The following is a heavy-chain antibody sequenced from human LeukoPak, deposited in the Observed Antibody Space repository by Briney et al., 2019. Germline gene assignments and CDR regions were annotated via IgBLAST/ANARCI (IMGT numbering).Heavy chain of an antibody. D-gene: IGHD2/OR15-2a*01. CDR3: PGGGGEEGGVIGGIY. V-gene: IGHV4-30-4*08. CDR1: GGSISSGDYY. CDR2: IYYSGST. J-gene: IGHJ4*02. Sequence: PSETLSLTCTVSGGSISSGDYYWSWIRQPPGKGLEWIGYIYYSGSTYYNPSLKSRVTISVDTSKNQFSLKLSSVTAADTAVYYGPGGGGEEGGVIGGIYWGQGTLVTVP.